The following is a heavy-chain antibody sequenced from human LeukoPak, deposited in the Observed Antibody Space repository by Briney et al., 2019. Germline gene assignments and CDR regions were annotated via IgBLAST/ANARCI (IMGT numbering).Heavy chain of an antibody. CDR3: ARDGQTGGWYRAFDC. CDR2: ISDSGGST. Sequence: AGGSLRLSCAASGFTFSSYAMSWVRQAPGKGLEWVSGISDSGGSTYYADSVKGRLTISRDNSKNTLYLQMNSLRAEDTAVYYCARDGQTGGWYRAFDCWGQGTLVTVSS. D-gene: IGHD6-19*01. CDR1: GFTFSSYA. J-gene: IGHJ4*02. V-gene: IGHV3-23*01.